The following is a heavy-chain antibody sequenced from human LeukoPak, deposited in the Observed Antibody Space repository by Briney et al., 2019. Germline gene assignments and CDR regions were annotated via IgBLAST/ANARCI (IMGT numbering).Heavy chain of an antibody. CDR2: INPNSGGT. V-gene: IGHV1-2*02. CDR1: GYTFTGYY. J-gene: IGHJ5*02. CDR3: ARIGYCSGGSCYLFDP. Sequence: ASVKVSCKASGYTFTGYYIHWVRQAPGQGLEWMGWINPNSGGTNYAQKFQGRVTMTTDTSTSTAYMELRSLRSDDTAVYYCARIGYCSGGSCYLFDPWGQGTLVTVSS. D-gene: IGHD2-15*01.